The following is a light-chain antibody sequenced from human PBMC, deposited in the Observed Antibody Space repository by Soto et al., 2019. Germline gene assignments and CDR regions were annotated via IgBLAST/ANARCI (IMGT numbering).Light chain of an antibody. CDR1: SSNIGSNY. Sequence: QSVLTQPPSASGTPGQRVTISCSGSSSNIGSNYVYWYQQLPGTAPKLLIYRNNQRPSGVPERFSGSKSGTSASLAISGLRSEDEADYYCAAWDDSLSVLWVFGGRTKLTVL. CDR3: AAWDDSLSVLWV. CDR2: RNN. V-gene: IGLV1-47*01. J-gene: IGLJ3*02.